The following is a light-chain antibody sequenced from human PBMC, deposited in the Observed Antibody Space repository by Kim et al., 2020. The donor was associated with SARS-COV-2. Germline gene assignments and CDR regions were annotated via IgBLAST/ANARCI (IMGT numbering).Light chain of an antibody. CDR2: QDN. J-gene: IGLJ3*02. Sequence: SYELTQPPSVSVSAGQTVSITCSGDKLGDRYVCWYQQKPGQSPVLVIYQDNRRPSGIPERFSGSVSGNTATLTVSGAQATDEADYYCQTWDSSSVMFGGGTQLTVL. V-gene: IGLV3-1*01. CDR1: KLGDRY. CDR3: QTWDSSSVM.